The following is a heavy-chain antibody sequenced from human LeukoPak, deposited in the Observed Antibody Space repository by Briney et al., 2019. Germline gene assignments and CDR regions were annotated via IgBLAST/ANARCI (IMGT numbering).Heavy chain of an antibody. V-gene: IGHV4-39*07. CDR2: IYYSGST. CDR3: ARELRSYFLYFDY. Sequence: PSETLSLTCTVSGGSISSSSYYWGWIRQPPGKGLEWIGSIYYSGSTYYNPSLKSRVTISVDTSKNQFSLKLSSVTAADTAVYYCARELRSYFLYFDYWGQGTLVTVSS. CDR1: GGSISSSSYY. D-gene: IGHD1-26*01. J-gene: IGHJ4*02.